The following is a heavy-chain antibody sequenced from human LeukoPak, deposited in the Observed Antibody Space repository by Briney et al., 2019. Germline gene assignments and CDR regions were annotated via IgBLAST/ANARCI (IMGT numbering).Heavy chain of an antibody. V-gene: IGHV4-4*02. J-gene: IGHJ4*02. D-gene: IGHD3-10*01. CDR1: GGSMNNYW. CDR2: IFHSGTT. CDR3: ARGLVRRSGVRGVMNY. Sequence: SETLSLTCAVSGGSMNNYWWSWVRQSPGKGLEWIGEIFHSGTTNYNPSLKSRVTISVDTSKNQFSLKLSSVTAADTAVYYCARGLVRRSGVRGVMNYWGQGTLVTVSS.